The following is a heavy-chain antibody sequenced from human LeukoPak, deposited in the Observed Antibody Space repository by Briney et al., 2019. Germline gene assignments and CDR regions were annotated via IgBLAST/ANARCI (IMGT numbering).Heavy chain of an antibody. Sequence: PSETLSLTCTVSGGSISSYYWSWIRQPPGKGLEWIGYIYYSGSTNYNPSLKSRVTISVDTSKNQFSLKLSSVTAADTAVYYCARDLRAQLVRWFDPWGQGTLVTVSS. CDR1: GGSISSYY. CDR2: IYYSGST. J-gene: IGHJ5*02. CDR3: ARDLRAQLVRWFDP. D-gene: IGHD6-13*01. V-gene: IGHV4-59*01.